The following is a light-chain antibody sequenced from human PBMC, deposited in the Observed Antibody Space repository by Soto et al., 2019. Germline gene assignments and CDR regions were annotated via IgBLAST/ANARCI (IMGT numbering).Light chain of an antibody. J-gene: IGLJ2*01. CDR3: SSYTRSSSTLVV. Sequence: QSVLTQPASVSGSPGQSITISCTGTRSDVGGYNYVSWYQQHPGKAPKLMIYDVSNRPSGISNRFSGSKSGNTASLTISGSQTEDEADYYCSSYTRSSSTLVVFGGGTKLTVL. V-gene: IGLV2-14*01. CDR2: DVS. CDR1: RSDVGGYNY.